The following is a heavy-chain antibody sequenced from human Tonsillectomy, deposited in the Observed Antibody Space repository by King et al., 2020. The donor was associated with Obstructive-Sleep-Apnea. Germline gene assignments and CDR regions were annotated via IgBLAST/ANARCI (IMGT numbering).Heavy chain of an antibody. Sequence: QLVQSGAEVKKPGASVKVSCKASGYTFTSHYMHWVRQAPGQGLKWMGIINPSGGSTSYAQKFQGKVTVTRDTSTSTVYMGLSSLRSEDTAVYYCARVGYSSRTDAFDIWGQGTMVTVSS. CDR1: GYTFTSHY. V-gene: IGHV1-46*01. CDR3: ARVGYSSRTDAFDI. J-gene: IGHJ3*02. CDR2: INPSGGST. D-gene: IGHD6-13*01.